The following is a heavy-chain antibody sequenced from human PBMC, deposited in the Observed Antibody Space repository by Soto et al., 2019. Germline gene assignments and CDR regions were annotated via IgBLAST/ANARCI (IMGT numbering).Heavy chain of an antibody. CDR3: ARRITMVRGPYYYYGMDV. V-gene: IGHV3-48*02. CDR1: VFTFSSHG. J-gene: IGHJ6*02. D-gene: IGHD3-10*01. CDR2: ISSTSSNK. Sequence: GGSLRLSCDASVFTFSSHGMTWVRQAPGKGLEWGAFISSTSSNKNYADSVKGRFTISRDNTKNSLYLQMSSLRDEDTAVYYCARRITMVRGPYYYYGMDVWGQGTTVTVSS.